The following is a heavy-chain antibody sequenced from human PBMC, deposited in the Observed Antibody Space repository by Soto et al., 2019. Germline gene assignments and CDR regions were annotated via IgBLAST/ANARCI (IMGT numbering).Heavy chain of an antibody. CDR1: GFTFRNYV. D-gene: IGHD2-21*02. J-gene: IGHJ4*02. V-gene: IGHV3-23*01. CDR2: ISGSGTVT. Sequence: GGSLRLSCAASGFTFRNYVMNWVRQAPGKGLEWVSAISGSGTVTDYADSVKGRFTISRDNSKNTLYLQMNSLRAEDTAVYYCAKEMDIVVVTARPPDYWGQGTLVTVSS. CDR3: AKEMDIVVVTARPPDY.